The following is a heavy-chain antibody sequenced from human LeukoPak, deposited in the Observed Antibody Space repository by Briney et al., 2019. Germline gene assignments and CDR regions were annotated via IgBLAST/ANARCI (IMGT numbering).Heavy chain of an antibody. V-gene: IGHV3-30-3*01. CDR3: ARDQNFDY. CDR2: ISYDGSNK. CDR1: GFTFSSYA. J-gene: IGHJ4*02. Sequence: GGSLRLSCAASGFTFSSYAMHWVRQAPGKGLEWVAVISYDGSNKYYADSVKGRFTISRDNSKNTLYLQMDSLRAEDTAVYYCARDQNFDYWGQGTLVTVSS.